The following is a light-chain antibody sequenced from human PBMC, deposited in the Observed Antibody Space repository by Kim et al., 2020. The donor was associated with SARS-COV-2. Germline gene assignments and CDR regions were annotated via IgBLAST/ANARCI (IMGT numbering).Light chain of an antibody. Sequence: DIQLTQSPSFLSASVGDRVTITCRASQDISKYLAWYQLIPGKAPKFLIYAASTLQTGVPSRFSGSGSGTEFTLTISRLQPEDVATYYCQQVESYPLTFGGGTKVDIK. CDR1: QDISKY. J-gene: IGKJ4*01. CDR2: AAS. V-gene: IGKV1-9*01. CDR3: QQVESYPLT.